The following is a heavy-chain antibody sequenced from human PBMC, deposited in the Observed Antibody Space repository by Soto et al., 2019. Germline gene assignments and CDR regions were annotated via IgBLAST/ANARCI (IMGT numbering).Heavy chain of an antibody. D-gene: IGHD3-10*01. V-gene: IGHV3-23*01. CDR2: ISGSGGST. Sequence: PGGSLRLSCADSGFTFSSYAMRWVRQAPGKGLEWVSAISGSGGSTYYADSVKGRFTISRDNSKNTLYLQMNSLRAEDTAVYYCAKDRFSFGELLLLDFGYWGQGTLVTVSS. J-gene: IGHJ4*02. CDR3: AKDRFSFGELLLLDFGY. CDR1: GFTFSSYA.